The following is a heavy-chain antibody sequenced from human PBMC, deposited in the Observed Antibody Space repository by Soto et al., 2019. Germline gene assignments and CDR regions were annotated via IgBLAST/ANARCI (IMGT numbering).Heavy chain of an antibody. Sequence: PGGSLRLSCAASGFTVSSNYMGWVRQATGKGLQWVSVIFSGGSVYYADSVKGRFTFSRDNSKNTLYLQINSLRAEDTAVYYCAKDQGSSWYEIDYWGQGT. CDR2: IFSGGSV. CDR3: AKDQGSSWYEIDY. CDR1: GFTVSSNY. D-gene: IGHD6-13*01. J-gene: IGHJ4*02. V-gene: IGHV3-66*01.